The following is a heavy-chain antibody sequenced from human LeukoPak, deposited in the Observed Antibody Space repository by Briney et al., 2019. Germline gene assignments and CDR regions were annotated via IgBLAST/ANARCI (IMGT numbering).Heavy chain of an antibody. CDR2: ISGSGGST. Sequence: GGSLRLSCAASGFTFSSYAMSWVRQAPGKGLEWVSAISGSGGSTYYADSVKGRFTISRDNAKNSLYLQMNSLRAEDTALYYCAKAGGYSSSSHFDYWGQGTLVTVSS. J-gene: IGHJ4*02. V-gene: IGHV3-23*01. CDR3: AKAGGYSSSSHFDY. D-gene: IGHD6-6*01. CDR1: GFTFSSYA.